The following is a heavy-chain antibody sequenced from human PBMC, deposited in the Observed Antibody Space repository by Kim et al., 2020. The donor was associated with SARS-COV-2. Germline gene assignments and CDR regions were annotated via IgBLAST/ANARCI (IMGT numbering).Heavy chain of an antibody. V-gene: IGHV5-10-1*01. CDR2: IDPSDSYT. CDR1: GYSFTSYW. CDR3: ARRSYYDSSGYYPYYYGMDV. Sequence: GESLKISCKGSGYSFTSYWISWVRQMPGKGLEWMGRIDPSDSYTNYSPSFQGHVTISADKSISTAYLQWSSLKASDTAMYYCARRSYYDSSGYYPYYYGMDVWGQGTTVTVSS. J-gene: IGHJ6*02. D-gene: IGHD3-22*01.